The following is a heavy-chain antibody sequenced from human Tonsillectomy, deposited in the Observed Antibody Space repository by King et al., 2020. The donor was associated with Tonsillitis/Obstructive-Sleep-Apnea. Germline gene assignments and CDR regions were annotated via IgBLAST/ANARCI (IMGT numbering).Heavy chain of an antibody. V-gene: IGHV3-30*04. CDR3: AKEGDLYYYDSSGYFDY. CDR2: ISYDGSNK. CDR1: GFTFSSYA. Sequence: VQLVESGGGVVQPGRSLRLSCAASGFTFSSYAMHWVRQAPGKGLEWVAVISYDGSNKYYADSVKGRFTISRDNSKNPLYLQMNSLRAEATAVYYCAKEGDLYYYDSSGYFDYWGQGTLVTVSS. D-gene: IGHD3-22*01. J-gene: IGHJ4*02.